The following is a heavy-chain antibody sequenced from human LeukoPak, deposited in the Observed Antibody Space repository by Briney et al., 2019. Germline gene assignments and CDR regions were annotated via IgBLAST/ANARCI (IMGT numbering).Heavy chain of an antibody. CDR1: GGSISSGSYY. D-gene: IGHD6-13*01. Sequence: SETLSLTCTVSGGSISSGSYYWRWLRQPAGKGLEWIGRIYTSGSTNYNPALKSRVTISVDTSKNQFSLKLSSVTAADTAVYYCARAWYSSSWWRLDYWGQGTLVTVSS. CDR2: IYTSGST. V-gene: IGHV4-61*02. CDR3: ARAWYSSSWWRLDY. J-gene: IGHJ4*02.